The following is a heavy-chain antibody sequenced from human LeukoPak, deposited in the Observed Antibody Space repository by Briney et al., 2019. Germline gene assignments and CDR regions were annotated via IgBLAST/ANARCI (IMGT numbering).Heavy chain of an antibody. CDR2: IYYSGST. J-gene: IGHJ6*02. Sequence: SQTLSLTCTVSGGSISSGGYYWSWIRQHPGKGLEWIGYIYYSGSTDYNPSLKSRFTMSVDTSKNQFSLKLSSMTAADTAVYCCARHQCSGTRCYNFYFYGMDVWGQGTTVTVSS. D-gene: IGHD2-2*02. CDR1: GGSISSGGYY. V-gene: IGHV4-31*03. CDR3: ARHQCSGTRCYNFYFYGMDV.